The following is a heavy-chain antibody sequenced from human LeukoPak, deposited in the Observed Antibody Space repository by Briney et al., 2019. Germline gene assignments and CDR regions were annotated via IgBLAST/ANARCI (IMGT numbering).Heavy chain of an antibody. J-gene: IGHJ4*02. V-gene: IGHV3-23*01. CDR3: AKDRTEYYYGSGEEGYFDY. Sequence: QPGGSLRLSCAASGFTFSSYAMSWVRQAPGKGLEWVSAISGSGGSTYYADSVKGRFTISRDNSKNTLYLQMNSLRAEDTAVYYRAKDRTEYYYGSGEEGYFDYWGQGTLVTVSS. CDR2: ISGSGGST. D-gene: IGHD3-10*01. CDR1: GFTFSSYA.